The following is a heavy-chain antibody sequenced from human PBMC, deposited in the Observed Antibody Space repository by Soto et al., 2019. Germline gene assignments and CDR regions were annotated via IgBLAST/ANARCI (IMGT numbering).Heavy chain of an antibody. D-gene: IGHD1-7*01. V-gene: IGHV4-34*01. CDR1: GGSFSGYY. J-gene: IGHJ6*02. CDR3: ARGILEIRYYYGMDV. Sequence: SETLSLTCAVYGGSFSGYYWSWIRQPPGKGLEWVGEINHSGSTNYNPSLKSRVTISVDTSKNQFSLKLSSVTAADTAVYYCARGILEIRYYYGMDVWCQGTTVTVS. CDR2: INHSGST.